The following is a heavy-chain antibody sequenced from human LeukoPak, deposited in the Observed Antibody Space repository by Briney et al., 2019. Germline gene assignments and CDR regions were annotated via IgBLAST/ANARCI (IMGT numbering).Heavy chain of an antibody. Sequence: GGSLRLSCAASGFTFSSYWMSWVRQAPGKGLEWVANIKQDGSEKYYVDSVKGRFTISRDNAKNSLYLQMNSLRAEDTAVYYCARDVAVAGFAFDIWRQGTMVTVSS. CDR1: GFTFSSYW. J-gene: IGHJ3*02. CDR2: IKQDGSEK. CDR3: ARDVAVAGFAFDI. V-gene: IGHV3-7*01. D-gene: IGHD6-19*01.